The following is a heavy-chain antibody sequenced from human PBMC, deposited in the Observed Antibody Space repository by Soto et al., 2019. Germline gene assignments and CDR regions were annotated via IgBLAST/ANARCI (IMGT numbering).Heavy chain of an antibody. CDR1: GYTLTELS. D-gene: IGHD1-26*01. CDR2: FDPEDGET. Sequence: ASVKVSCKVSGYTLTELSMHWVRQAPGKGLEWMGGFDPEDGETIYAQKFQGRVTMTEDTSTDTAYMELSSLRSEDTAVYYCATPFSPLLVGAKGGYSYGMDVWGQGTTVTVSS. CDR3: ATPFSPLLVGAKGGYSYGMDV. J-gene: IGHJ6*02. V-gene: IGHV1-24*01.